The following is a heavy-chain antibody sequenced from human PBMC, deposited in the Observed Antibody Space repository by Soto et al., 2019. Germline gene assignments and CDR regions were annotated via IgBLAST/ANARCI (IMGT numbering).Heavy chain of an antibody. D-gene: IGHD4-17*01. CDR1: GGSISSYY. V-gene: IGHV4-59*01. J-gene: IGHJ2*01. Sequence: QVQLQESGPGLVKPSETLSLTCTVSGGSISSYYWSWIRQPPGKGLEWIGYMYHSGSTNYNPSLKRRVTISVDTSKNQCSLKLSSVTTADTAVYYCARDRGDAVTTGPYWYFDLWGRGTLVTVSS. CDR2: MYHSGST. CDR3: ARDRGDAVTTGPYWYFDL.